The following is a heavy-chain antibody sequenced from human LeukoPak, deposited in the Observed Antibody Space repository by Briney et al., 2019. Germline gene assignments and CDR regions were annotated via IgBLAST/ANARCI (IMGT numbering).Heavy chain of an antibody. Sequence: GGSLRLSCAASDFSFSNYGMHWVRQAPGKGLEWVAVILYDGNNKHYAESVKGRFTISGDNSNNMLYLQMNSLRPEDTAVYYCAKDRLFGSGLNGPHYYYGMDVWGQGTTVTVSS. CDR1: DFSFSNYG. CDR3: AKDRLFGSGLNGPHYYYGMDV. V-gene: IGHV3-30*18. J-gene: IGHJ6*02. CDR2: ILYDGNNK. D-gene: IGHD1-26*01.